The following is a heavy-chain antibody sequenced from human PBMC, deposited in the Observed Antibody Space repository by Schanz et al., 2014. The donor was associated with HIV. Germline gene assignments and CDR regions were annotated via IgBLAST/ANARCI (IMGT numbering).Heavy chain of an antibody. V-gene: IGHV3-33*01. CDR3: ARSSDYYYGMDV. CDR2: IWYDGKNR. CDR1: GFTFSGYG. Sequence: QVQLVESGGGVVQPGRSLRLSCAVSGFTFSGYGMHWVRQAPGKGLEWVAVIWYDGKNRDYADSVKGRFTISRDNSKNTLYLQMNSLRAEDTAVYYCARSSDYYYGMDVWGQGTTVTVSS. J-gene: IGHJ6*02.